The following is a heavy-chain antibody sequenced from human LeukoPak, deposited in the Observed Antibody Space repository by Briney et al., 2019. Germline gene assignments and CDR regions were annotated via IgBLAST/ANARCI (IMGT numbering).Heavy chain of an antibody. CDR2: IYYSGST. D-gene: IGHD4-23*01. J-gene: IGHJ2*01. Sequence: SETLSLTCTVSGGSISSYYWSWIRQPPGKGLEWIGYIYYSGSTNYNPSLKSRVTISVDTSKNQFSLKLSSVTAADTAVYYCARVTPPRWYFDLWGRGTLVTVSS. CDR3: ARVTPPRWYFDL. V-gene: IGHV4-59*01. CDR1: GGSISSYY.